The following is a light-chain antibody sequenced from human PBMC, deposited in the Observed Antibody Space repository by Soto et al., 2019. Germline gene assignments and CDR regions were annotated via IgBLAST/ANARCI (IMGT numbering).Light chain of an antibody. J-gene: IGKJ2*01. CDR2: DTI. Sequence: EIVLTQSPGTLSLSPGERATLSCRASQGIGSFLAWYQQKPGQAPRLLIHDTINRATGIPARFSGSGSGTDFTLTISSLEPEDFAVYYCQERSNWPSYTFGQGTKLEIK. CDR1: QGIGSF. CDR3: QERSNWPSYT. V-gene: IGKV3-11*01.